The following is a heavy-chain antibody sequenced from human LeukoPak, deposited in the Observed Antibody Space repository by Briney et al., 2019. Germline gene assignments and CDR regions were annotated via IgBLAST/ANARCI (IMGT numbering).Heavy chain of an antibody. CDR1: GFTFSSYA. CDR2: ISYDGSNK. J-gene: IGHJ6*02. D-gene: IGHD2-15*01. Sequence: GGSLRLSCAAPGFTFSSYAMHWVRQAPGKGLEWVAVISYDGSNKYYADSVKGRFTISRDNSKNTLYLQMNSLRAEDTAVYYCARVGGYYYGMDVWGQGTTVTVSS. CDR3: ARVGGYYYGMDV. V-gene: IGHV3-30-3*01.